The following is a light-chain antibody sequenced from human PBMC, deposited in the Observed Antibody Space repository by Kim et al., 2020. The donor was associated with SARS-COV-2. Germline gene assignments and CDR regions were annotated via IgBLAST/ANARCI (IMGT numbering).Light chain of an antibody. CDR3: SSYASSNIVV. V-gene: IGLV2-8*01. Sequence: QSALTQPPSASGSPGQSVTISCTGTSSDVGGYNYVSWYQQHPGKAPKLMIYEVSKRPSGVPDRFSGSKSGNTASLTVSGLQAEDEADYYCSSYASSNIVVFGGGTQLTVL. CDR1: SSDVGGYNY. J-gene: IGLJ2*01. CDR2: EVS.